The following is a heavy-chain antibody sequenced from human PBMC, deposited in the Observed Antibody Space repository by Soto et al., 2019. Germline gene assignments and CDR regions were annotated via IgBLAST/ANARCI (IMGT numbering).Heavy chain of an antibody. D-gene: IGHD3-10*01. J-gene: IGHJ4*02. V-gene: IGHV3-74*01. Sequence: EVQLVESGGGLVQPGGSLRLSCAASGFTFSSYWMHWVRQAPGKGLVWVSRINSDGRSTSYADSVKGRFTISRDNAKNTLYRLKKSLRAEDTAVYYCASYYGSGIYHPKYWGQGTLVTVAS. CDR1: GFTFSSYW. CDR3: ASYYGSGIYHPKY. CDR2: INSDGRST.